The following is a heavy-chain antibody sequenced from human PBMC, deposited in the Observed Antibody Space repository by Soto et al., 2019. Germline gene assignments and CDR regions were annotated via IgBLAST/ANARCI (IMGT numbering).Heavy chain of an antibody. Sequence: ASVKVSCTASGYTFTIYGISWVRQAPGQGLEWMGWISAYNGNTNYAQKLQGRVTMTTDTSTSTAYMELRSLRSDDTAVYYCASGLYYYDSSGYLVYWGQGTLVTVSS. CDR1: GYTFTIYG. D-gene: IGHD3-22*01. CDR3: ASGLYYYDSSGYLVY. J-gene: IGHJ4*02. CDR2: ISAYNGNT. V-gene: IGHV1-18*01.